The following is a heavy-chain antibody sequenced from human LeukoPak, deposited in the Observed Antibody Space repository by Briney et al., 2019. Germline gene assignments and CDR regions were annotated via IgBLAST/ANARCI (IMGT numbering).Heavy chain of an antibody. CDR3: ARGTDIVVVPAAIFLY. Sequence: ASVKVSCKASGYTFTSYYMHWVRQAPGQGLEWMGIINPRGGSTSYAQKFQGRVTMTRDMSTSTVYMELSSLRSEDTAVYYCARGTDIVVVPAAIFLYWGQGTLVTVSS. V-gene: IGHV1-46*01. CDR1: GYTFTSYY. D-gene: IGHD2-2*02. J-gene: IGHJ4*02. CDR2: INPRGGST.